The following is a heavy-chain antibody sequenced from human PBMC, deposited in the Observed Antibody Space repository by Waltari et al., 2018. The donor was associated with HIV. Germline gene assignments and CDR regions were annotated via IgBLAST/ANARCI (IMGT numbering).Heavy chain of an antibody. D-gene: IGHD7-27*01. J-gene: IGHJ4*02. CDR2: IFWNDDK. Sequence: QITLKESGPTLVKPTQTLTLTCTFSGFSLSTSGVGVAWIRQPPGKALEGLALIFWNDDKRYSPALKSRLTITKDTSNNQVVLTMTNMDPVDTATYYCTHSRWGPTDYWGQGTLVTVSS. CDR1: GFSLSTSGVG. V-gene: IGHV2-5*01. CDR3: THSRWGPTDY.